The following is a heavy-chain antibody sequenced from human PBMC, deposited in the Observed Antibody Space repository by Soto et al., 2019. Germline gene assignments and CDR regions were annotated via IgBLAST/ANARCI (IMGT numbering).Heavy chain of an antibody. D-gene: IGHD3-3*01. CDR2: MYHSGIT. V-gene: IGHV4-38-2*01. Sequence: SETLSLTCAVSGYSIRSGYFWGWIRQPPGKGLEWIGSMYHSGITYYNLSLKSRVTISVDTSKNQLSLKLSSATAADTAVYYCASYNFGVFFDYWGQGTPVTVPQ. CDR3: ASYNFGVFFDY. J-gene: IGHJ4*02. CDR1: GYSIRSGYF.